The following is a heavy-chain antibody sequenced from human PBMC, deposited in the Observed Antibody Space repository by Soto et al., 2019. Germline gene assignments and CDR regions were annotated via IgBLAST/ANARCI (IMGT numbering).Heavy chain of an antibody. Sequence: PSETLSLTCTVSGVSISGSRYYWGWLRQPPGRGLEWIGNIYYSGSTYYTPALKSRVTLSVDTSKNQSSLNLNSVTAADTAVYYCARGGIPPSGYGIAYAMDVWGQGTTVTVSS. J-gene: IGHJ6*02. CDR2: IYYSGST. CDR1: GVSISGSRYY. D-gene: IGHD1-26*01. CDR3: ARGGIPPSGYGIAYAMDV. V-gene: IGHV4-39*01.